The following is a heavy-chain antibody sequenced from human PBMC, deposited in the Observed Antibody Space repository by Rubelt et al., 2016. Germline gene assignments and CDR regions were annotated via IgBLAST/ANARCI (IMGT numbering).Heavy chain of an antibody. CDR1: GFTFSSYG. V-gene: IGHV3-33*01. D-gene: IGHD6-13*01. J-gene: IGHJ4*02. CDR2: IWYDGSNK. CDR3: ARGQYPEFEYSSSYFDY. Sequence: QVQLVESGGGVVQPGRSLRLSCAASGFTFSSYGMHWVRQAPGKGLEWVAVIWYDGSNKYYADSVKGRFTIFRDNSKNTLYLQMSSLRAEDTAVYYCARGQYPEFEYSSSYFDYWGQGTLVTVSS.